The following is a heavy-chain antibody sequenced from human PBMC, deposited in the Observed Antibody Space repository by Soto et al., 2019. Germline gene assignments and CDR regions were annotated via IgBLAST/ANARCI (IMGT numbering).Heavy chain of an antibody. D-gene: IGHD3-22*01. J-gene: IGHJ4*02. CDR1: GYSFATSG. Sequence: QVKLVQSGTEVKKPGASMKVSCKASGYSFATSGISWVRQAPGQGLEWMGWISAYNGNTNYDQKLQGRIIMTTDTSTSTAYLELRSLRSDDTAVYYCARAGQYYDSSGYADWGQGTLVTVSS. V-gene: IGHV1-18*01. CDR2: ISAYNGNT. CDR3: ARAGQYYDSSGYAD.